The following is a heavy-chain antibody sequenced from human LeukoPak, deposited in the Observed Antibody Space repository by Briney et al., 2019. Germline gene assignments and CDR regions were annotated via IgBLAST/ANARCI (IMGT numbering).Heavy chain of an antibody. CDR1: GGTFSSYA. D-gene: IGHD2-2*03. CDR3: ARVDLPDYFDY. J-gene: IGHJ4*02. V-gene: IGHV1-2*02. CDR2: INPNSGGT. Sequence: ASVKVSCKASGGTFSSYAISWVRQAPGQGLEWMGWINPNSGGTNYAQKFQGRVTMTRDTSISTAYMELSRLRSDDTAVYYCARVDLPDYFDYWGQGTLVTVSS.